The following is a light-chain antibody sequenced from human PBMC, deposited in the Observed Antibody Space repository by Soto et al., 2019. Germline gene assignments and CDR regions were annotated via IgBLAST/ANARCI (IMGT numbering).Light chain of an antibody. CDR2: EVT. CDR3: SSFAGTNSFV. Sequence: QSALRQTPSASGSPGQSVTISCTGTTSDIGAYNYVSWYQQRPGKAPKLIIYEVTRRPSGVPDRIFGSKSYTTASLTVSGLQAEDEADYYCSSFAGTNSFVFGTGTKVTVL. V-gene: IGLV2-8*01. CDR1: TSDIGAYNY. J-gene: IGLJ1*01.